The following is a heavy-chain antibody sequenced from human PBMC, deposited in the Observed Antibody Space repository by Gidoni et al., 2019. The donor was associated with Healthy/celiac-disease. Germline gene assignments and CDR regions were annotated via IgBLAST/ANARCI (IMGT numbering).Heavy chain of an antibody. CDR3: ARTYDSSGYYTEYYFDY. Sequence: QVQLVQSGAEVKKPGASVKVSCKASGSTFTSYYMPWVRQAPGQGLEWRGIINPSGCSTSYAQKFQGRVTMTRDTSTSTVYMELSSLRSEDTAVYYCARTYDSSGYYTEYYFDYWGQGTLVTVSS. D-gene: IGHD3-22*01. CDR1: GSTFTSYY. V-gene: IGHV1-46*03. J-gene: IGHJ4*02. CDR2: INPSGCST.